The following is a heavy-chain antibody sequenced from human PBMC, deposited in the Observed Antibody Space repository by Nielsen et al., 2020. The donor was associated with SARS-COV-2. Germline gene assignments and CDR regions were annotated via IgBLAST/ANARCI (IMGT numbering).Heavy chain of an antibody. V-gene: IGHV5-10-1*01. CDR3: AILNSYSTYYDY. CDR2: IDPSDSYT. J-gene: IGHJ4*02. CDR1: GYSFTSYW. D-gene: IGHD6-13*01. Sequence: GGSLRLSCKGSGYSFTSYWIGWVRQMPGKGLEWMGRIDPSDSYTNYSPSFQGHVTISADKSISTAYLQWSSLKASDTAMYYCAILNSYSTYYDYWGQGTLVTVSS.